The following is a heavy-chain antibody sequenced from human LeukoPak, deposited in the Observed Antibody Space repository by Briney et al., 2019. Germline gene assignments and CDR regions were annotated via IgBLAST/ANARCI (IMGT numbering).Heavy chain of an antibody. CDR3: ARGTGGYFDY. J-gene: IGHJ4*02. D-gene: IGHD3/OR15-3a*01. CDR1: GFTVSSNY. Sequence: GGSLRLSCAASGFTVSSNYMSWVRQAPGKGLEWVSVIYNGGGTYYADSVKGRFIISRDNSKNTLYLQMNSLRAEDTAVYYCARGTGGYFDYWGQGTLVTVSS. V-gene: IGHV3-66*01. CDR2: IYNGGGT.